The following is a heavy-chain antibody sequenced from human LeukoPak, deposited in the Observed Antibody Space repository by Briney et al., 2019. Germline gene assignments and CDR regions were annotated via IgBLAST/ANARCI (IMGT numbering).Heavy chain of an antibody. J-gene: IGHJ5*02. CDR2: INAGNGNT. D-gene: IGHD6-6*01. CDR1: GYTFTSYA. V-gene: IGHV1-3*01. Sequence: EASVKVSCKAPGYTFTSYAMHWVRQAPGQRLEWMGWINAGNGNTKYSQKFQGRVTITRDTSASTAYMELSSLRSEDTAVYYCARAGSSSYNWFDPWGQGTLVTVSS. CDR3: ARAGSSSYNWFDP.